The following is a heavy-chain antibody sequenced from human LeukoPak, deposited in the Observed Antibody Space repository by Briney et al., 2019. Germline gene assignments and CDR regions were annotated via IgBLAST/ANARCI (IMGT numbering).Heavy chain of an antibody. Sequence: GGSLRLSCAASRLSFSGQWMNWVRQAPGQGPEWVAHIKYDGSEKYYADSVKGRFTISREDAKNSLSLQMDNVRAEDTAVYYCAYSNNLNYWGQGTLVTVSS. D-gene: IGHD1-20*01. CDR2: IKYDGSEK. CDR3: AYSNNLNY. J-gene: IGHJ4*02. CDR1: RLSFSGQW. V-gene: IGHV3-7*01.